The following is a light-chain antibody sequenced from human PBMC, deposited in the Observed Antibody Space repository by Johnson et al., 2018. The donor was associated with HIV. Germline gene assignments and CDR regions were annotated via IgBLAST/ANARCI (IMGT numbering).Light chain of an antibody. Sequence: QSVLTQPPSVSAAPGQTVTISCSGSSSNIGNNYVSWYQQLPGTAPKLLIYENTKRPSGIPDRFSGSTSGTSATLSITGLQTGDEGDYYCGTWDRSLSAGGFFGTGTKVTVL. CDR2: ENT. CDR3: GTWDRSLSAGGF. CDR1: SSNIGNNY. J-gene: IGLJ1*01. V-gene: IGLV1-51*02.